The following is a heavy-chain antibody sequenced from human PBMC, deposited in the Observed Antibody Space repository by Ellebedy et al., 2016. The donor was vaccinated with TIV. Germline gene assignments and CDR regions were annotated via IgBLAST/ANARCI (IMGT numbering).Heavy chain of an antibody. CDR2: INHSGST. D-gene: IGHD4-17*01. CDR1: GGSFSGYY. Sequence: SETLSLXXAVYGGSFSGYYWSWIRQPPGRGLEWIGEINHSGSTNYNPSLKSRVTISVDTSKNQFSLKLSSVTAADTAVYYCASVRAVTTILATHYYYYGMDVWGQGTTVTVSS. J-gene: IGHJ6*02. V-gene: IGHV4-34*01. CDR3: ASVRAVTTILATHYYYYGMDV.